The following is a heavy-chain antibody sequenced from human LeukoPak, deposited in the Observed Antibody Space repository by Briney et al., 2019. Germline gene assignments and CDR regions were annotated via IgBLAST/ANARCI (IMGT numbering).Heavy chain of an antibody. CDR2: INPNSGGT. Sequence: ASVKVSCKASGCTFTGYYMHLVRQAPGQGLEWMGWINPNSGGTNYAQKFQGRVTMTRDTSISTAYMELSRLRSDDTAVYYCARARIAVAGHFDYWGQGTLVTVSS. D-gene: IGHD6-19*01. CDR1: GCTFTGYY. V-gene: IGHV1-2*02. CDR3: ARARIAVAGHFDY. J-gene: IGHJ4*02.